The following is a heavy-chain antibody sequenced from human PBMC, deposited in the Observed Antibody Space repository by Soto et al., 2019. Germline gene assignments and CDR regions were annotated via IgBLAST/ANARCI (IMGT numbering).Heavy chain of an antibody. D-gene: IGHD3-22*01. V-gene: IGHV3-23*01. CDR2: ITGSGGYT. Sequence: EVQLLESGGTVVQPGGSLRLSCAASGFTFSSYAMTWVRQGPGEGLEWVSAITGSGGYTNYADSVKGRFTISRDNSKNTLYLQMNSLRAVDTAVYYCAKVGNYYESDVHWYFDVWGRGTLVTVSS. CDR3: AKVGNYYESDVHWYFDV. CDR1: GFTFSSYA. J-gene: IGHJ2*01.